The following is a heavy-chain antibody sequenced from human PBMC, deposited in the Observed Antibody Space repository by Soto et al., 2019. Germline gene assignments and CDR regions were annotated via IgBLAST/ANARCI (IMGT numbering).Heavy chain of an antibody. CDR3: AKDRRGFTTADDP. Sequence: GGSLRLSCAASGFTLSSFEMNWVRQAPGKGLEWVAVISYDGTTKYYADSVKGRFTISRDNSKNTLYLQMSSLRAEDTAVYYCAKDRRGFTTADDPWGQGTLVTVSS. CDR1: GFTLSSFE. J-gene: IGHJ5*02. D-gene: IGHD2-21*02. V-gene: IGHV3-30-3*01. CDR2: ISYDGTTK.